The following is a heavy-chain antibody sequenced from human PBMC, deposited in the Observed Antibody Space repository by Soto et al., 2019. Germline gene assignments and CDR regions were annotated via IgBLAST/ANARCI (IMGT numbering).Heavy chain of an antibody. CDR3: ARDGHGMDV. CDR1: GGSVSIGSYQ. CDR2: IFFTGST. Sequence: SETLSLTCTVSGGSVSIGSYQWSWIRQPPGKGLEWIGYIFFTGSTNYNPSLKSRVTISVDTSKNQFSLKLRSVTAADTAVYYCARDGHGMDVWGQGTTVTVSS. J-gene: IGHJ6*02. V-gene: IGHV4-61*01.